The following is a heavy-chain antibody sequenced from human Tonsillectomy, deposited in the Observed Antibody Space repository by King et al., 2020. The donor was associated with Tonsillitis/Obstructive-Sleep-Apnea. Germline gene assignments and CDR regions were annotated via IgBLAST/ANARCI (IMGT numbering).Heavy chain of an antibody. Sequence: VQLVESGGGLVQPGGSLRLSCTVAGIAGGSNYMLWVRQAPGKGLEWVGLSYHGGTPKYADSGKDRFTLSTDTSETTLFLQMNSLRAEDTAVYYCARGRYGDYVRWGQGALVTVSS. J-gene: IGHJ4*02. CDR2: SYHGGTP. CDR3: ARGRYGDYVR. V-gene: IGHV3-66*01. D-gene: IGHD4-17*01. CDR1: GIAGGSNY.